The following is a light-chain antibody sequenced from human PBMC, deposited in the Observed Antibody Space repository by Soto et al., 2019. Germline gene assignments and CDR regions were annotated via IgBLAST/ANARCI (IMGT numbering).Light chain of an antibody. CDR2: DVS. V-gene: IGLV2-11*01. Sequence: QSALTQPRSVSGSPGQSVTISCTGTSSDVGGYNYVSWYQHHPGKAPKLMIYDVSKRPSGVPDRFSGSKSGNTASLTISGLQDEDEADYYCCSYAGTDVFGTGTKLTVL. CDR3: CSYAGTDV. CDR1: SSDVGGYNY. J-gene: IGLJ1*01.